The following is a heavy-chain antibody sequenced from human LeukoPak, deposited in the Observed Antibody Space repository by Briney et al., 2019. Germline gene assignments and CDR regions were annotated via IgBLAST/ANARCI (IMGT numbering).Heavy chain of an antibody. Sequence: GGSLRLSCAASGLTFSSYGMHWVRQAPGKGLEWLAVIWYDGSNKYYADSVKGRFTISRDNSKNTLYLQMNRLRAEDTAVYYCARDHNDILTYWGQGTLVTVSS. CDR3: ARDHNDILTY. CDR1: GLTFSSYG. J-gene: IGHJ4*02. D-gene: IGHD3-9*01. V-gene: IGHV3-33*01. CDR2: IWYDGSNK.